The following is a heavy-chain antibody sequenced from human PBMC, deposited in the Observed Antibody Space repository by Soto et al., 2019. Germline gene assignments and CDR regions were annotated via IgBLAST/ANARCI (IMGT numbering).Heavy chain of an antibody. CDR3: ARVVPGAEAWFGP. V-gene: IGHV1-18*01. CDR1: GYTFSNYG. Sequence: QVQLVQSGGEVKRPGASVKVSCKTSGYTFSNYGITWVRQAPGQPLEWLGWISLYSDGTNYAQKFQGRVSMTTDTSTTTAYMERRSLRSDDTAVYYGARVVPGAEAWFGPWGQGTLVTVSS. J-gene: IGHJ5*02. D-gene: IGHD2-2*01. CDR2: ISLYSDGT.